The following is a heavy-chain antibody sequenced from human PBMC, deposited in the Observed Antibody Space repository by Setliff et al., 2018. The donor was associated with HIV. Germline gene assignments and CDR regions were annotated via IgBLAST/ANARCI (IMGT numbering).Heavy chain of an antibody. CDR3: ARGPVGGTVDY. Sequence: ASVKVSCKASGYTFTDYYMHWVRQAPGQGLEWMGWINPNTGATNYAQTFQGRVTVARDTSIRTAYMDLSSLRSDDTALYYCARGPVGGTVDYWGQGTLVTVSS. J-gene: IGHJ4*02. V-gene: IGHV1-2*02. D-gene: IGHD1-26*01. CDR1: GYTFTDYY. CDR2: INPNTGAT.